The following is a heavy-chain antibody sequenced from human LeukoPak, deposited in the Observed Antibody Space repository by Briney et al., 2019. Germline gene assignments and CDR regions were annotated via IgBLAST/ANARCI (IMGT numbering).Heavy chain of an antibody. CDR1: GFTLSNYA. CDR3: AKVIREVDMSHDY. CDR2: IHYNGDST. D-gene: IGHD5-24*01. Sequence: GGSLRLSCAAPGFTLSNYAMSWVRQAPGKGLEWVSSIHYNGDSTYYADSVKGRFTNSRDNSKNTLYLQMNSLRVEDTAVYYCAKVIREVDMSHDYWGQGALVTVSS. V-gene: IGHV3-23*01. J-gene: IGHJ4*02.